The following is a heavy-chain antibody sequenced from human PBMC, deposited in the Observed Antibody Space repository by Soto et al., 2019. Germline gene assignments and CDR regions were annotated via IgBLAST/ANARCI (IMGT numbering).Heavy chain of an antibody. CDR3: ARTGELRLDS. CDR1: GYTFSNYG. Sequence: QVPLVQSGAEVKKPGASVRVSCKASGYTFSNYGISWVRQDPGQGLEWMGWICAYSGKTNYAQSLQVRVTMTTDTSTNTAYMELRSLTSDDTAVYYCARTGELRLDSWGQGTLVTVSS. CDR2: ICAYSGKT. D-gene: IGHD1-7*01. V-gene: IGHV1-18*01. J-gene: IGHJ4*02.